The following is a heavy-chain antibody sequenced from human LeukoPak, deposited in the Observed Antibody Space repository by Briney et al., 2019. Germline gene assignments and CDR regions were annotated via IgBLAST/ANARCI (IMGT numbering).Heavy chain of an antibody. CDR1: GFTFSNYD. CDR2: ISDGGGGS. J-gene: IGHJ4*02. CDR3: ARDEGLYQDDYFDY. D-gene: IGHD2-2*01. V-gene: IGHV3-23*01. Sequence: QPGGSLRLSCAASGFTFSNYDMNWVRQAPGKGLEWVSVISDGGGGSNYADSVKGRFTISRDNAKNSLYLQMNSLRAEDTAVYYCARDEGLYQDDYFDYWGQGTLVTVSS.